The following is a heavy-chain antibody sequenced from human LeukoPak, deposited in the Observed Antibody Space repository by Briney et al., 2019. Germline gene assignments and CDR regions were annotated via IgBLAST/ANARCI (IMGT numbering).Heavy chain of an antibody. CDR2: INPNSGGT. J-gene: IGHJ5*01. CDR3: ARDHVTYYYDSSGYLT. CDR1: GYTFIDYY. V-gene: IGHV1-2*02. D-gene: IGHD3-22*01. Sequence: ASVKVSCKAAGYTFIDYYIHWVRQAPGQGLEWMGWINPNSGGTNYAQKFQGRVTMTRDTSISTAYMELSRLRSDDTALYYCARDHVTYYYDSSGYLTWGHGILVSVSS.